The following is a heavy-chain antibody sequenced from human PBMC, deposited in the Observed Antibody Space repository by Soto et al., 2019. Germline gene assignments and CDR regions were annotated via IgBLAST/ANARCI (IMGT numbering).Heavy chain of an antibody. V-gene: IGHV4-39*01. Sequence: SETLSLTCTVSGGSISSSSYYWGWIRQPPGKGLEWIGSIYYSGGTYYNPSLKSRVTISVDTSKNQFSLKLSSVTAADTAVYYCASLPIAAAGTGYYYYGMDVWGQGTTVTVSS. J-gene: IGHJ6*02. CDR1: GGSISSSSYY. CDR3: ASLPIAAAGTGYYYYGMDV. CDR2: IYYSGGT. D-gene: IGHD6-13*01.